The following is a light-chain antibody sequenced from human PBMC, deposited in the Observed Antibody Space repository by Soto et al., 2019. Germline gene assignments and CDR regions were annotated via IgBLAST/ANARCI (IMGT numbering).Light chain of an antibody. V-gene: IGKV1-16*01. CDR1: QGINNY. CDR3: QQYNSYSWT. Sequence: DIQMTQSPSSLSASVGYIFTITCRAGQGINNYLNWYQQKPGSAPNLLIYAASTLQSGVPSRFRGSGYGTEFTITISSLKNDDFETYYCQQYNSYSWTFGQGTKVDIK. J-gene: IGKJ1*01. CDR2: AAS.